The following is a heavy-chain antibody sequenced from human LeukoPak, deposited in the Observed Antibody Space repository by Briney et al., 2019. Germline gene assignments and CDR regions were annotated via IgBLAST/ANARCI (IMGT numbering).Heavy chain of an antibody. CDR2: IKSKTDGGTT. CDR3: PTDPQRNKSKEY. CDR1: GFTFSNAW. V-gene: IGHV3-15*01. D-gene: IGHD2-2*01. J-gene: IGHJ4*02. Sequence: GGSLRLSCAASGFTFSNAWMSWVRQAPGKGLEWVGRIKSKTDGGTTDYAAPVKGRFTISRDDSKNTLYLQMNSLKTEDTAEYYCPTDPQRNKSKEYCDQGTLGTVST.